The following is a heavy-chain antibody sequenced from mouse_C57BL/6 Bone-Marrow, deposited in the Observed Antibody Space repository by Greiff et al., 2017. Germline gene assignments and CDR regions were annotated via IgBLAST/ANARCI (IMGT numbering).Heavy chain of an antibody. J-gene: IGHJ2*01. V-gene: IGHV5-9-1*02. Sequence: EVNVVESGAGLVKPGGSLKLSCAASGFTFSSYAMSWVRQTPEKRLEWVAYISSGGDYIYYADTVKGRFTISRDNARNTLYLQMSSLKSEDTAMYYCTGLYYGSSYYFDYWGQGTTLTVSS. CDR3: TGLYYGSSYYFDY. CDR1: GFTFSSYA. D-gene: IGHD1-1*01. CDR2: ISSGGDYI.